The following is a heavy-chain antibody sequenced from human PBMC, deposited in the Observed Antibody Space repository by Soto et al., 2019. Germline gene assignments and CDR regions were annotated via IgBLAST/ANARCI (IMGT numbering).Heavy chain of an antibody. CDR1: GASISSGGYS. J-gene: IGHJ6*02. V-gene: IGHV4-31*03. CDR3: ARRLGANYYYYAMDV. D-gene: IGHD5-12*01. CDR2: IYFSGST. Sequence: ASETLSLTCTVSGASISSGGYSWSWIRQHPGKGLEWIGYIYFSGSTYYNPSLTSRLTISLDTSKNQFSLNLSSVTAADTALYYCARRLGANYYYYAMDVWGQGTTVTVSS.